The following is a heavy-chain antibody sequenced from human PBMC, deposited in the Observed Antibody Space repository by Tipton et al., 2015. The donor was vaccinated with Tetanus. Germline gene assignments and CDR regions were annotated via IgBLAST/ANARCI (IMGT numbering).Heavy chain of an antibody. CDR2: ISNGNT. Sequence: TLSLTCTVSRGPISSYYWSWIRQPAGKGLEWIGHISNGNTDYTPSLKSRVTLSVDTSKNQFSLNLRSVTAADTGVYYCAGVTAQRTELYFEHWGQGTQVTVSS. D-gene: IGHD2-8*02. CDR3: AGVTAQRTELYFEH. J-gene: IGHJ1*01. CDR1: RGPISSYY. V-gene: IGHV4-4*07.